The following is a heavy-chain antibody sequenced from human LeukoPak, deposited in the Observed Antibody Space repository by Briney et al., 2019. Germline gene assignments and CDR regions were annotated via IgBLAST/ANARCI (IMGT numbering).Heavy chain of an antibody. CDR2: IKDDGSST. D-gene: IGHD3-16*01. V-gene: IGHV3-74*01. CDR1: GFSLSDYS. J-gene: IGHJ3*02. CDR3: ARDVEGGTFDI. Sequence: GGSLRLSCAASGFSLSDYSMHWVRRAPGKGLVWVSHIKDDGSSTSYAEIVKGRFTISRDNAKNSLFLEMSSLRADDTAVYFCARDVEGGTFDIWGQGTTVTVSS.